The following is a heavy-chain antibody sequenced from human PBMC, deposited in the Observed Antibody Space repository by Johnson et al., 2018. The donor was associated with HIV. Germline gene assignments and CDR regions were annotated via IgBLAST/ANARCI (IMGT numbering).Heavy chain of an antibody. CDR2: ISYSGSAT. V-gene: IGHV3-30*03. D-gene: IGHD2-8*01. J-gene: IGHJ3*02. Sequence: QVQLVESGGGVVQPGRSLRLSCAASGFSFSTYNMHWVRHAPGRGLEWVAFISYSGSATYSVDSVKGRFTVSRDNSKNTLHLQMNSLRPEDTAVYYCARNSGNGLVLRGDAFDMWGQGTMVTVSS. CDR3: ARNSGNGLVLRGDAFDM. CDR1: GFSFSTYN.